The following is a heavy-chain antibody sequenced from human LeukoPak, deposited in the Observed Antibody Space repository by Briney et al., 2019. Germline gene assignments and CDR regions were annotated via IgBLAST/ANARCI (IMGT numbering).Heavy chain of an antibody. CDR3: ARGVTTFPGPLEDYYDSSGYAFDI. V-gene: IGHV1-69*05. CDR1: GGTFSSYA. Sequence: SVKASCKASGGTFSSYAISWVRQAPGQGLEWMGGIIPIFGTANYAQKFQGRVTITTDESTSTAYMELSSLRSEDTAVYYCARGVTTFPGPLEDYYDSSGYAFDIWGQGTMVTVSS. CDR2: IIPIFGTA. J-gene: IGHJ3*02. D-gene: IGHD3-22*01.